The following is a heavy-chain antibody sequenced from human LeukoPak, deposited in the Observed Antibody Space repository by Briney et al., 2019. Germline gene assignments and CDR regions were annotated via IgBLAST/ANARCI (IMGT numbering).Heavy chain of an antibody. CDR2: ISRTSEPI. J-gene: IGHJ4*02. V-gene: IGHV3-21*03. Sequence: GGSLRLSCAASGFSFNTYSMSWVRQAPGKGLEWVGIISRTSEPIFYADSLKGRFTISRDNAKNSLYLQMNSLKTEDTAVYYCTRSDGDYWGQGTLVTVSS. CDR3: TRSDGDY. CDR1: GFSFNTYS.